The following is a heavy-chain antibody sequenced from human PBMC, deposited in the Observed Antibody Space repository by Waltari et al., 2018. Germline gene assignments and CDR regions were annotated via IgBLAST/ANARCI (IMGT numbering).Heavy chain of an antibody. CDR1: GGSISSSSYY. D-gene: IGHD3-3*01. CDR3: ASQYYDFWSGYHAPFDY. Sequence: QVQLQESGPGLVKPSETLSLTCSVSGGSISSSSYYWGWIRQPPGKGLEWIGSIYYRWSTDYNPSLKSRVTISVDTSKNQFSLKLSSVTAADTAVYYCASQYYDFWSGYHAPFDYWGQGTLVTVSS. V-gene: IGHV4-39*01. CDR2: IYYRWST. J-gene: IGHJ4*02.